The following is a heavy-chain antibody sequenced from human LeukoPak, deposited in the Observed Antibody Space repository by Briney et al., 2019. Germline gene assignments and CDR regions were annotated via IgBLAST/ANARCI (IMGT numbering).Heavy chain of an antibody. V-gene: IGHV4-39*01. D-gene: IGHD2-2*01. Sequence: SETLSLTCTVSGDSISSSRHSWGWIRQPPGKGLEWIGSISYSGSTYYNPSLKTRVTMSVDTSENQFSLKLSSVTAADSTVYYCVRIYCTSASCYGDSYYGMDVWGQGTTVTVSS. CDR1: GDSISSSRHS. J-gene: IGHJ6*02. CDR3: VRIYCTSASCYGDSYYGMDV. CDR2: ISYSGST.